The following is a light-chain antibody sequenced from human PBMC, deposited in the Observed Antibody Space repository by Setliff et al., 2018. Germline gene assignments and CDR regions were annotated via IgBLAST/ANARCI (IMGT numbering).Light chain of an antibody. CDR2: DVT. CDR1: SSDVGRYNF. Sequence: QSALTQPRSVSGSPGQSVTISCTGTSSDVGRYNFVSWYQQNPGKAPKLIIYDVTKRPSGVPDRFSGSKSGNTASLTISGLQAEDEADYYCCSYVGGSSFAFGSGTKVTVL. V-gene: IGLV2-11*01. CDR3: CSYVGGSSFA. J-gene: IGLJ1*01.